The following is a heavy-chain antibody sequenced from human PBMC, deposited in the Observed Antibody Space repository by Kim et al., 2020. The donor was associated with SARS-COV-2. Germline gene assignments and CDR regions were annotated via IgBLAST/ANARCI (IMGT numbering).Heavy chain of an antibody. CDR3: AKDGEEDYDILTGYYDDAFDI. V-gene: IGHV3-30*18. D-gene: IGHD3-9*01. J-gene: IGHJ3*02. CDR2: ISYDGSNK. CDR1: GFTFSSYG. Sequence: GGSLRLSCAASGFTFSSYGMHWVRQAPGKGLEWVAVISYDGSNKYYADSVKGRFTISRDNSKNTLYLQMNSLRAEDTAVYYCAKDGEEDYDILTGYYDDAFDIWGQGTMVTVSS.